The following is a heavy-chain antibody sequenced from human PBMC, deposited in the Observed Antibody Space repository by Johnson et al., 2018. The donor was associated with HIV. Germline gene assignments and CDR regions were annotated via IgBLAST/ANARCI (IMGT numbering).Heavy chain of an antibody. V-gene: IGHV3-23*04. D-gene: IGHD5-12*01. CDR2: ASGSGGTT. CDR3: AKHMWGFRYTGYDRDVFDV. J-gene: IGHJ3*01. CDR1: GFTFDDYG. Sequence: VQLVESGGGVVRPGGSLRLSCAASGFTFDDYGMSWVRQAPGKGLEWVSGASGSGGTTYYADSVKGRFTISRDNARDTLYLQMHRLRAEDTAVYYCAKHMWGFRYTGYDRDVFDVWGQGTMVTVSS.